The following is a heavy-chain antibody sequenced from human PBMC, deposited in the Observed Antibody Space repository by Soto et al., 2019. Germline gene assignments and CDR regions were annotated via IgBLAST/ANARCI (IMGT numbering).Heavy chain of an antibody. D-gene: IGHD2-2*01. J-gene: IGHJ6*02. CDR1: GYTFTGYY. CDR2: INPNSGGT. CDR3: ARGGFVVVPAHNDRRRNGMDV. V-gene: IGHV1-2*04. Sequence: ASVKVSCKASGYTFTGYYMHWVRQAPGQGLEWMGWINPNSGGTNYAQKFQGWVTMTRDTSISTAYMELSRLRSDDTAVYYCARGGFVVVPAHNDRRRNGMDVWGQGTTVNVSS.